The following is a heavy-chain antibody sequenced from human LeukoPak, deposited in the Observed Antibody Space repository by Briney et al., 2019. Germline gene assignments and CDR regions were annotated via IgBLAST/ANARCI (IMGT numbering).Heavy chain of an antibody. CDR1: GGSISISY. Sequence: SETLSLTCMLSGGSISISYCSWIRQAPGKGLEWIGYISYSGNTNYNPSLKSRVTISVDTSKNQFSLKLRYVTAADTAVDYCATRSTGVAATFVSWRQGALVTVSS. CDR2: ISYSGNT. D-gene: IGHD2-15*01. V-gene: IGHV4-59*01. CDR3: ATRSTGVAATFVS. J-gene: IGHJ4*02.